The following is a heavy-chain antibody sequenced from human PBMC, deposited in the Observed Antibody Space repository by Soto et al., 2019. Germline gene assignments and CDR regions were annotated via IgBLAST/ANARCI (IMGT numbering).Heavy chain of an antibody. CDR1: GFTFSSYG. V-gene: IGHV3-33*01. CDR2: IWYDGSNK. CDR3: ARDVVYYDSSGLADY. Sequence: QPGGSLRLSCAASGFTFSSYGMHWVRQAPGKGLEWVAVIWYDGSNKYYADSVKGRFTISRDNSKNTLYLQMNSLRAEDTAVYYCARDVVYYDSSGLADYWGQGTLVTVSS. J-gene: IGHJ4*02. D-gene: IGHD3-22*01.